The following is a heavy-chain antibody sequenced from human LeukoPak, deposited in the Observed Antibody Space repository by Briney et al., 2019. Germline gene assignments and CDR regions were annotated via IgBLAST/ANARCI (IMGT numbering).Heavy chain of an antibody. D-gene: IGHD1-14*01. CDR2: IYYSGST. CDR3: ARAGSPDHAFDI. V-gene: IGHV4-59*01. J-gene: IGHJ3*02. CDR1: GGSISSYY. Sequence: SETLSLTCTVSGGSISSYYWSWIRQPPGKGLEWIGYIYYSGSTNYNPSLKSRVTISVDTSKNQFSLKLSSVTAADTAVYYCARAGSPDHAFDIWGQGTMVTVSS.